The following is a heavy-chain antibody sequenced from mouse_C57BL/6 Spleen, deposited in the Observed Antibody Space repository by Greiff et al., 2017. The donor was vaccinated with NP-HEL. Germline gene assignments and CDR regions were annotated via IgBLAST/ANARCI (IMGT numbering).Heavy chain of an antibody. J-gene: IGHJ2*01. CDR1: GYTFTEYT. V-gene: IGHV1-62-2*01. Sequence: VQGVESGAELVKPGASVKLSCKASGYTFTEYTIHWVKQRSGQGLEWIGWFYPGSGSIKYNEKFKDKATLTADKSSSTVYMELSRLTSEDSAVYFCARHEAYYDYDGYYFDYWGQGTTLTVSS. CDR2: FYPGSGSI. D-gene: IGHD2-4*01. CDR3: ARHEAYYDYDGYYFDY.